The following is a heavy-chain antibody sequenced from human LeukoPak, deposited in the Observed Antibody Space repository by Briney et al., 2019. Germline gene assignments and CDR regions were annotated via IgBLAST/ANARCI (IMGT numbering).Heavy chain of an antibody. D-gene: IGHD3-3*01. CDR1: GGSLSGHY. CDR2: INHSGST. V-gene: IGHV4-34*01. CDR3: ASGQYDDLSSRYYVG. Sequence: NPSETLSHTRAVYGGSLSGHYWSWIRQPPGKGLEWIGEINHSGSTNYNPSLESRVTISVDTSKNHFSLKLSSVTAADTAVYYCASGQYDDLSSRYYVGWGKGTLVTVSA. J-gene: IGHJ4*02.